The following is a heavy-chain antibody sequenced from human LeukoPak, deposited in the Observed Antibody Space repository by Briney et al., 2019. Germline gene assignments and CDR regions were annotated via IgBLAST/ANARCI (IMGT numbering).Heavy chain of an antibody. Sequence: ASVKVSCKASGYTFTGYYIHWVRQVPGQGLEWMGWINPNPHSGGTNYAQKFRGRVAMTSDTSITTAYMDLSGLTSDDTAMYYCARVADKATNHLFVQNLWGQGTLVTVSS. CDR1: GYTFTGYY. D-gene: IGHD5-24*01. V-gene: IGHV1-2*02. CDR3: ARVADKATNHLFVQNL. CDR2: INPNPHSGGT. J-gene: IGHJ5*02.